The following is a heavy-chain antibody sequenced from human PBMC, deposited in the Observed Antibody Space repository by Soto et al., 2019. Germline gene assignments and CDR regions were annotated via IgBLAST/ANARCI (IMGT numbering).Heavy chain of an antibody. V-gene: IGHV4-4*07. CDR2: IYATGTT. CDR1: GASISGFY. Sequence: QVQLQESGPGLVKPSETLSLTCTVSGASISGFYWSWIRKSAGKGLEWIGRIYATGTTDYNPSLKSGVWMPVATSKKHFSWRWGFVPAGDAAVYYCVRDGPKLFRAWFDPWGQEISVTVPS. J-gene: IGHJ5*02. CDR3: VRDGPKLFRAWFDP.